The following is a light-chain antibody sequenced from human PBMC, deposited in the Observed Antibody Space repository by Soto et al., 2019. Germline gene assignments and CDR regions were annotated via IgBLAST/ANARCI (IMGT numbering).Light chain of an antibody. CDR1: QSILFSSNNKNY. CDR3: QQYNNWAAMT. Sequence: NGLTQSPGSLAEFLGGRATINCKSSQSILFSSNNKNYLAWYQQKPGQPPKLLIYWASTRESGVPDRFTGSGSGKECTLTICSLQSEDFAVYYCQQYNNWAAMTFGQGTRVEI. V-gene: IGKV4-1*01. CDR2: WAS. J-gene: IGKJ5*01.